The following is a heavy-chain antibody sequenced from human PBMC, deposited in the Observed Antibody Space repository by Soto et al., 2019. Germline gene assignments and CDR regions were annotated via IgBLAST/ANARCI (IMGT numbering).Heavy chain of an antibody. D-gene: IGHD3-10*01. CDR1: GFTFSSYG. J-gene: IGHJ6*03. CDR2: IWSDGSNK. CDR3: ARGGITMVRGVIIPFYYYYYMDV. V-gene: IGHV3-33*01. Sequence: GGSLRLSCAASGFTFSSYGMHWVRQAPGKGLEWVAVIWSDGSNKYYADSVKGRFTISRDNSKNTLYLQMNSLRAEDTAVYYCARGGITMVRGVIIPFYYYYYMDVWGKGTTVTVSS.